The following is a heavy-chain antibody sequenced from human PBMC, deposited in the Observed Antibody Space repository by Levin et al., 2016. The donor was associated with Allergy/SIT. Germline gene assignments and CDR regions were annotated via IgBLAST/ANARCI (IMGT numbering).Heavy chain of an antibody. Sequence: GESLKISCAASGLTFSNYYMHWVRQAPGKGLVWVSRINFDGSNTKYADSVKGRFTISRDNAKNTLYLQMNNLRGEDTAVYFCGGYNVPASRGSDYWGQGTLVSVSS. V-gene: IGHV3-74*01. CDR2: INFDGSNT. J-gene: IGHJ4*02. CDR3: GGYNVPASRGSDY. D-gene: IGHD2-2*01. CDR1: GLTFSNYY.